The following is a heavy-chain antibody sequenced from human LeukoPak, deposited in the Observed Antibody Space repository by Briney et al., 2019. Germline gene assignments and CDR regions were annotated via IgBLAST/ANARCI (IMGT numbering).Heavy chain of an antibody. D-gene: IGHD5-12*01. CDR3: ARLYSGYDGLDY. Sequence: GGSLRLSCAASGFTFSNAWMNWVRQAPGKGLEWVGRTRNKANSYTTEYAASVKGRFTISRDDSKNSLYLQMNSLKTEDTAVYYCARLYSGYDGLDYWGQGTLVTVSS. CDR1: GFTFSNAW. CDR2: TRNKANSYTT. V-gene: IGHV3-72*01. J-gene: IGHJ4*02.